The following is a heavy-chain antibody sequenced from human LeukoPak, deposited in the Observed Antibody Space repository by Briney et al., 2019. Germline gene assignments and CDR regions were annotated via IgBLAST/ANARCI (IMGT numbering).Heavy chain of an antibody. CDR3: ARRGWYFDL. V-gene: IGHV4-59*08. CDR2: FYHTGST. J-gene: IGHJ2*01. Sequence: NPSETLSLTCTVSGGSISSYYWSWIRQPPGKGLEWIGYFYHTGSTAYNPSLKSRVTISVDTSKSQFSLNLSSVTAADTAVYYCARRGWYFDLWGRGTLVTVSS. CDR1: GGSISSYY.